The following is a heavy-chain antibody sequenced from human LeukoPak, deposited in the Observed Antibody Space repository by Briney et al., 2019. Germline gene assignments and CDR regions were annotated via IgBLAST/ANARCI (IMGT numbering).Heavy chain of an antibody. D-gene: IGHD6-19*01. CDR2: INHSGST. V-gene: IGHV4-34*01. Sequence: SETLSLTCAVYGGSFSGYYWSWIRQPPGKGLEWIGEINHSGSTNYNPSLKSRATISVDTSKNQFSLKLSSVTAADTAVYYCARGLQWLPHNWFDPWGQGTLVTVSS. CDR3: ARGLQWLPHNWFDP. J-gene: IGHJ5*02. CDR1: GGSFSGYY.